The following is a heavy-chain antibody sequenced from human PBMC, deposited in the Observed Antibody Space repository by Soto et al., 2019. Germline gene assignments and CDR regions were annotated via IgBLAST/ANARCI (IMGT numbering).Heavy chain of an antibody. CDR2: IIPIFGTA. CDR3: ARRAMVTKMPGWFVP. J-gene: IGHJ5*02. CDR1: GGTFSSYA. V-gene: IGHV1-69*12. Sequence: QVQVVQSGAEVKKPGSSVKVSCKASGGTFSSYAISWVRQAPGQGLEWMGGIIPIFGTANYAQKLQGRVTITADESTSTGYMELSSLRSEATTVYYCARRAMVTKMPGWFVPWGKGNLVTVSS. D-gene: IGHD4-17*01.